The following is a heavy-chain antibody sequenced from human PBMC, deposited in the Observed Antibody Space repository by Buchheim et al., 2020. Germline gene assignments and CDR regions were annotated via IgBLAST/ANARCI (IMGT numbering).Heavy chain of an antibody. J-gene: IGHJ4*02. Sequence: QVQLQESGPGLVKPSGTLSLTCAVSGVSISSDNWWSWVRQPPGKRLEWIGDVFHSGSTTYSPSPKSRVVISVDKSKNKFSLKLTSVTAADTAVYYCARGLGYPDYWGQGTL. CDR3: ARGLGYPDY. CDR1: GVSISSDNW. D-gene: IGHD2-15*01. V-gene: IGHV4-4*02. CDR2: VFHSGST.